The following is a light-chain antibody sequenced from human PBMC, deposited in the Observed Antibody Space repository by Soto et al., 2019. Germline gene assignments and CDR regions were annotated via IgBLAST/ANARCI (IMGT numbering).Light chain of an antibody. J-gene: IGKJ3*01. Sequence: DIQMTQSPSSLSASVGDRVTITCQASQDISNYLNWYPQKPGKAPMLLIYDATNLETGVPSRFSGSGSGTDFTFTIISLQPEDIATYYCQQYDNLPLTFGPGTKVDIK. CDR1: QDISNY. CDR2: DAT. V-gene: IGKV1-33*01. CDR3: QQYDNLPLT.